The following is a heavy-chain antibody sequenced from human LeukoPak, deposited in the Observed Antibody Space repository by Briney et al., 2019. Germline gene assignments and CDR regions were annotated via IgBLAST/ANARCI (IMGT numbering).Heavy chain of an antibody. J-gene: IGHJ4*02. CDR2: ISSRRSYI. D-gene: IGHD3-10*01. V-gene: IGHV3-21*01. CDR3: AREGPTYYYGSGNSNSFDY. Sequence: GGSLRLSCAASGFTFSSYAMSWVRQAPGKGLEWVSSISSRRSYIFYAESVKGRFTISRDNANNSLYLQMNDLRVEDTAVYSCAREGPTYYYGSGNSNSFDYWGQGTMVTVSS. CDR1: GFTFSSYA.